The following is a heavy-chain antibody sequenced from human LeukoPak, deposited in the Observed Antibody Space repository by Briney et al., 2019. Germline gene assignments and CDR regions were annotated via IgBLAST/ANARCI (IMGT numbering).Heavy chain of an antibody. Sequence: GGSLRLSCAASGFSFSSYEMNWGRQAPGKGLEWVSCISASGTTIYYADSVKGRFTISRDNAEKSLYLQMTSLRAEDTAVYYCARDAITHTIDWYDDAFDIWGHGTMVTVSS. CDR2: ISASGTTI. J-gene: IGHJ3*02. D-gene: IGHD3-9*01. V-gene: IGHV3-48*03. CDR3: ARDAITHTIDWYDDAFDI. CDR1: GFSFSSYE.